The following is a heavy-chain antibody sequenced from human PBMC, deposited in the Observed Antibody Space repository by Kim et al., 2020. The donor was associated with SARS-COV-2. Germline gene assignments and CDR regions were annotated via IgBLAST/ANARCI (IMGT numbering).Heavy chain of an antibody. CDR1: GYTFTSYY. CDR2: INPSGGST. J-gene: IGHJ6*02. D-gene: IGHD3-3*01. CDR3: ARDSQFLEWLFGPEALGGYGMDV. V-gene: IGHV1-46*01. Sequence: ASVKVSCKASGYTFTSYYMHWVRQAPGQGLEWMGIINPSGGSTSYAQKFQGRVTMTRDTSTSTVYMELSSLRSEDTAVYYCARDSQFLEWLFGPEALGGYGMDVWGQGTTVTVSS.